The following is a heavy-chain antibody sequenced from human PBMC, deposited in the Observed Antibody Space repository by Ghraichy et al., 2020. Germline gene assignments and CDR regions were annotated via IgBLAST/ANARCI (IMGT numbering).Heavy chain of an antibody. CDR1: GYSFTSYW. Sequence: GESLNISCKGSGYSFTSYWIGWVRQMPGKGLEWMGIIYPGDSDTRYSPSFQGQVTISADKSISTAYLQWSSLKASDTAMYYCARHNSQNYYGSGSRVGFDPWGQGTLVTVSS. J-gene: IGHJ5*02. V-gene: IGHV5-51*01. D-gene: IGHD3-10*01. CDR2: IYPGDSDT. CDR3: ARHNSQNYYGSGSRVGFDP.